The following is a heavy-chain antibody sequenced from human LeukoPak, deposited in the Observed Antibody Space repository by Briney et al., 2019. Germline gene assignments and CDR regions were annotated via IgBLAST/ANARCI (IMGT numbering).Heavy chain of an antibody. V-gene: IGHV1-69*04. D-gene: IGHD2-21*01. J-gene: IGHJ4*02. CDR1: GGTFSSYA. CDR3: ARAPMGAGGEFDY. CDR2: IIPIFGIA. Sequence: SVKVSCKASGGTFSSYAISWVRQAPGQGLEWMGRIIPIFGIANYAQKFQGRVTITADKSTSTAYMELSSLRSEDTAVYYCARAPMGAGGEFDYWGQGTLVTVSS.